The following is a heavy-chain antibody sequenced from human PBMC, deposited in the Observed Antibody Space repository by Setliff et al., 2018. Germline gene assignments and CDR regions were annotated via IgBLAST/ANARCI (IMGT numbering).Heavy chain of an antibody. D-gene: IGHD1-1*01. Sequence: GESLKISCEASKFTFSSFAMSWVRQAPGKGLEWVSGISGESGSIYYADSVKGRFTISRDNAKNSLYLQMNSLRAEETAVYYCAREGTERLERAFDIWGQGTMVTVSS. J-gene: IGHJ3*02. CDR3: AREGTERLERAFDI. CDR1: KFTFSSFA. CDR2: ISGESGSI. V-gene: IGHV3-21*01.